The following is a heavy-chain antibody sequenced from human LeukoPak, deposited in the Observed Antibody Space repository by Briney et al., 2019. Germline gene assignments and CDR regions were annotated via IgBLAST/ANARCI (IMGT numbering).Heavy chain of an antibody. V-gene: IGHV4-34*01. CDR3: ARWASRFDP. J-gene: IGHJ5*02. CDR2: INHSGST. Sequence: PSETLSLTCAVYGGSFSGYYWSWIRQPPGKGLEWIGEINHSGSTNYNPSLKSRVTISVDTSKNQFSLKLNSVTAADTAVYYCARWASRFDPWGQGTLVTVSS. CDR1: GGSFSGYY.